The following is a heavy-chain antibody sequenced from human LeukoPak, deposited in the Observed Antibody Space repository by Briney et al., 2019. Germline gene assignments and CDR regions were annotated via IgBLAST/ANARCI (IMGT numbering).Heavy chain of an antibody. Sequence: SETLSLTCAVSGGSISSYYWSWIRQPPGKGLEWIGYIYYSGSTNHNPSLKSRVTISVDTSKNQFSLKLSSVTAADTAVYYCARVFGKYQLPPGLYYYYGMDVWGQGTTVTVSS. CDR2: IYYSGST. V-gene: IGHV4-59*01. D-gene: IGHD2-2*01. CDR3: ARVFGKYQLPPGLYYYYGMDV. CDR1: GGSISSYY. J-gene: IGHJ6*02.